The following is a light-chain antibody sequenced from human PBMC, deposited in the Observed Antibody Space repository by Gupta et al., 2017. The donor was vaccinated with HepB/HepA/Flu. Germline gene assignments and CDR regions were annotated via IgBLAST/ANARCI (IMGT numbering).Light chain of an antibody. J-gene: IGKJ2*02. Sequence: DIVMTQSPLSLPVTPGESASISCRSSQSLVKSNGYNYLDWYLQKPGQSPQLLIYLGSNRASGVPERFSGSGSGADFTLKISRVEADDVGVYYCMQALESPRTFGQRTKLEIK. CDR2: LGS. CDR3: MQALESPRT. V-gene: IGKV2-28*01. CDR1: QSLVKSNGYNY.